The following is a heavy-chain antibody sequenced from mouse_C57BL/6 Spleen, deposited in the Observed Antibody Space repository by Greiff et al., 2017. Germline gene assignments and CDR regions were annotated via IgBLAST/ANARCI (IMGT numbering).Heavy chain of an antibody. V-gene: IGHV1-80*01. CDR3: ARSLDY. CDR1: GYAFSSYW. Sequence: VQLQQSGAELVKPGASVKISCNASGYAFSSYWMNWVKQRHGKGLEWIGQFYPGDGDTNSNGKFKGKATLTEDKSSSNAYMQLSSLTSEDSAVYFCARSLDYWGQGTTLTVSS. CDR2: FYPGDGDT. J-gene: IGHJ2*01.